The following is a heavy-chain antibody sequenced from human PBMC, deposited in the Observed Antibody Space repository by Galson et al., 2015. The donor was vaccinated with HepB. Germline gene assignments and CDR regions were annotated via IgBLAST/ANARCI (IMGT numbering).Heavy chain of an antibody. CDR2: INGDGSTT. J-gene: IGHJ4*02. CDR1: GFTFSTYW. CDR3: TSGSARSAYSGHYS. V-gene: IGHV3-74*01. D-gene: IGHD1-26*01. Sequence: SLRLSCAASGFTFSTYWMHWVRQAPGKGLVWVSRINGDGSTTTYADSVKGRFTISRDYAKNTLYLQMSSLRAEDTAVYYCTSGSARSAYSGHYSWGPGTLVTVSS.